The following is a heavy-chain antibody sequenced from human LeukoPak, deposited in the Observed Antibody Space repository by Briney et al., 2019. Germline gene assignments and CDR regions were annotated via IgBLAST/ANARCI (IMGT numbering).Heavy chain of an antibody. CDR2: ISYDGSNK. D-gene: IGHD6-6*01. Sequence: GGSLRLSCAASGFTFSSYAMHWVRQAPGKGLEWVAVISYDGSNKYYEDSVKGRFTISRDNSKNTLYLQMNSLRAEDTAVYYCARESARPGPDYFDYWGQGTLVTVSS. CDR1: GFTFSSYA. CDR3: ARESARPGPDYFDY. J-gene: IGHJ4*02. V-gene: IGHV3-30*04.